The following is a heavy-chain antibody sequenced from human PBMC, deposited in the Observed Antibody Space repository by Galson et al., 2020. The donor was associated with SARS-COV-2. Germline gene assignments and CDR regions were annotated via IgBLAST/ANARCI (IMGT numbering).Heavy chain of an antibody. CDR2: INPNSGGT. V-gene: IGHV1-2*04. J-gene: IGHJ6*02. CDR3: ARVDQKVDIVATGLYYYGMDV. CDR1: GYTFTGYY. D-gene: IGHD5-12*01. Sequence: ASVKVSCKASGYTFTGYYMHWVRQAPGQGLEWMGWINPNSGGTNYAQKFQGWVTMTRDTSISTAYMELSRLRSDDTAVYYCARVDQKVDIVATGLYYYGMDVWGQGTTVTVSS.